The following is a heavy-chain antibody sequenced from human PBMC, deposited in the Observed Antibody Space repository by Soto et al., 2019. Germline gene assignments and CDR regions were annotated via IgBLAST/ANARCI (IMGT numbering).Heavy chain of an antibody. D-gene: IGHD3-16*01. J-gene: IGHJ4*02. CDR3: AKDRLGGGLDY. CDR1: GFIFSNYA. Sequence: EVQLLQCGGGLVQPGGSLRLSCAASGFIFSNYAMNWVRQAPGKGLEWVSIVTSRGDTTYYADSVKGRFTISRDNSKNTLYLQVNSLTAEDTAVYYCAKDRLGGGLDYWGQGTLVSVST. V-gene: IGHV3-23*01. CDR2: VTSRGDTT.